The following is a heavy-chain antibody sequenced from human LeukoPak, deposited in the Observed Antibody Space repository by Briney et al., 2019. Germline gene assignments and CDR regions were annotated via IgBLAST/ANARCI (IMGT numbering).Heavy chain of an antibody. CDR3: ARGDSAAPRDY. CDR1: GYSFSDFA. CDR2: IISNSGGT. D-gene: IGHD6-13*01. V-gene: IGHV1-2*06. J-gene: IGHJ4*02. Sequence: ASVKVSCKASGYSFSDFAMHWVRQAPGQGLEWMGRIISNSGGTSYAQKFQGRVTMTRDTSTSTVYMELSSLRSEDTAVYYCARGDSAAPRDYWGQGTLVTVSS.